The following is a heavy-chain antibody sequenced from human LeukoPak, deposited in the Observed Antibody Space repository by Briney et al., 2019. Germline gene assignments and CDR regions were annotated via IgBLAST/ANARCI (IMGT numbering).Heavy chain of an antibody. CDR2: ISGSGGST. D-gene: IGHD4-17*01. V-gene: IGHV3-23*01. CDR1: GFTFSSYA. J-gene: IGHJ2*01. CDR3: AKDPAKAYRDFLELVYFDL. Sequence: GSLRLSCAASGFTFSSYAMNWVRQAPGKGLEWVSAISGSGGSTYYADSVKGRFTISRDNSKNTLYLQMNSLRAEDTAVYYCAKDPAKAYRDFLELVYFDLWGRGTLVTVYS.